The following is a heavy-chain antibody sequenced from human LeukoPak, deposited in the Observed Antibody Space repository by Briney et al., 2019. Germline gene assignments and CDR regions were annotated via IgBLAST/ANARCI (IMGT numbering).Heavy chain of an antibody. CDR2: VYTNGGT. D-gene: IGHD1-26*01. V-gene: IGHV4-4*07. Sequence: SETLSLTCTVSGGSISTDFWSWIRQPAGKGLEWIGRVYTNGGTNYNPSLKSRVTISIDTAKNQISLKVRSVTAADTAIYYCAGGHSGSSAKILYYYYMDVWGKGTTVTVSS. CDR3: AGGHSGSSAKILYYYYMDV. J-gene: IGHJ6*03. CDR1: GGSISTDF.